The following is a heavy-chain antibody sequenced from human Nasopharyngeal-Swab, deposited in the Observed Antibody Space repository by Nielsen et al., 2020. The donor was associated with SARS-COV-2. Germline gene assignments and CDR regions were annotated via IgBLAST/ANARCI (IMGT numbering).Heavy chain of an antibody. CDR3: ARDRANWDFDY. D-gene: IGHD7-27*01. J-gene: IGHJ4*02. CDR2: ISGSGGTI. Sequence: GGSLRLSCAASGFTFSDYYMSWIRQAPGKGLEYISYISGSGGTIYYGDSMQGRFTISRDNAKNSLYLQMNSLRAEDTAVYYCARDRANWDFDYWGQGTLVTVSS. V-gene: IGHV3-11*04. CDR1: GFTFSDYY.